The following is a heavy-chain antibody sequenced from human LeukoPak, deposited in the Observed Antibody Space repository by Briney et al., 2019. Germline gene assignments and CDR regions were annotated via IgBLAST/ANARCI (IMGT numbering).Heavy chain of an antibody. V-gene: IGHV3-21*01. CDR2: ISSGSSYI. CDR1: GFTFSSYS. J-gene: IGHJ4*02. CDR3: ARDSGYDSYDFDY. Sequence: GSLRLSCAASGFTFSSYSMNWVRQAPGKGLEWVSSISSGSSYIYYADSVKGRFTISRDNAKNSLYLQMNSLRAEDTAVYYCARDSGYDSYDFDYWGQGTLVTVSS. D-gene: IGHD5-12*01.